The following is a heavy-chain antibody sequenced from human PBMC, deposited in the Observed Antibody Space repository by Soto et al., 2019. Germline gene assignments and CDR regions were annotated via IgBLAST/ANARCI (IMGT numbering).Heavy chain of an antibody. Sequence: QVKLVQSGTEVKKPGASMKVSCKASGYSFATSGISWVRQAPGQGLEWMGWISAYNGNTNHDQKLPDRIIMTTDTSTSTAYLELRSLRSDDTAVYYCARAGQYYDSSGYADWGQGTLVTVSS. CDR3: ARAGQYYDSSGYAD. J-gene: IGHJ4*02. D-gene: IGHD3-22*01. CDR2: ISAYNGNT. CDR1: GYSFATSG. V-gene: IGHV1-18*01.